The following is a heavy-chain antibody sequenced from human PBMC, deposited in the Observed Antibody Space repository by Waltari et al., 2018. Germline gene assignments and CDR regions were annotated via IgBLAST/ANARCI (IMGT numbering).Heavy chain of an antibody. J-gene: IGHJ5*02. CDR3: AREYSSSSGTWLDP. V-gene: IGHV1-8*01. D-gene: IGHD6-6*01. CDR1: VYSLRNYD. Sequence: QLQLVQSGAEVKRPGDSVKVSCKASVYSLRNYDIDGVRQATGQGLEWMGWMTLNSGNTIYAQKFQGRVTMTRDTSTGAAYMALSSLTSEDRAVYYCAREYSSSSGTWLDPWGQGTLVTVSS. CDR2: MTLNSGNT.